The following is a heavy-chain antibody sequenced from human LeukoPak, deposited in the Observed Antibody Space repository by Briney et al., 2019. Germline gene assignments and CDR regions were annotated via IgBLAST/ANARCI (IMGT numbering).Heavy chain of an antibody. CDR2: INHSGST. D-gene: IGHD6-19*01. V-gene: IGHV4-34*01. J-gene: IGHJ5*02. CDR1: GGSFSGYY. CDR3: GGWLYEITGNWFDP. Sequence: SETLSLTCAVYGGSFSGYYWSWIRQPPGKGLEWIGEINHSGSTNYNPSLKSRVTISVDTSKNQFSLKLNSVTAADTAVYYCGGWLYEITGNWFDPWGQGTLVTVSS.